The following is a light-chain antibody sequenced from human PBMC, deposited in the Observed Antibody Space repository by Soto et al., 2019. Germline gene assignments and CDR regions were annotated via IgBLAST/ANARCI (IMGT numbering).Light chain of an antibody. J-gene: IGKJ2*01. Sequence: EMVLTQSPGTLSLSPGDRATLSCRASQSVSNDYVAWVQQKPGQTPRLLIYGASSRATGIPDRFSGSGSGTDFTLTISSLEPEDSAVYFCHQYADSPQTFGQGTKVDIK. CDR3: HQYADSPQT. V-gene: IGKV3-20*01. CDR1: QSVSNDY. CDR2: GAS.